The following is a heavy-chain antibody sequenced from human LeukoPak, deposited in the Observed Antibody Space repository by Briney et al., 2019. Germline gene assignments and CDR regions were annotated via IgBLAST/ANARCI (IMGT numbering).Heavy chain of an antibody. D-gene: IGHD4-17*01. V-gene: IGHV3-53*01. Sequence: PGGSLRLSCAASGFTFDDYAMHWVRQAPGKGLEWVSIIYSGGSTYYADSVKGRFAISKDNSKNTVYLQMNSLRAEDTAVYFCARELRGRFDCWGQGTLVTVSS. J-gene: IGHJ4*02. CDR3: ARELRGRFDC. CDR1: GFTFDDYA. CDR2: IYSGGST.